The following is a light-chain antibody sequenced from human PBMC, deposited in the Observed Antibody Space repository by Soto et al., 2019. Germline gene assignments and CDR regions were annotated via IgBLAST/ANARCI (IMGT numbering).Light chain of an antibody. CDR3: QSYDTRLSGSCV. J-gene: IGLJ1*01. Sequence: QSVLTQPPSAAGTPGQRITISCSGSSSNIGDNPVNWYQQLPGAAPKLLIYINDQRPSGVPDRFSGSKSGTSASLAISGLQPEDEADYYCQSYDTRLSGSCVFGTGTKVSVL. CDR2: IND. CDR1: SSNIGDNP. V-gene: IGLV1-44*01.